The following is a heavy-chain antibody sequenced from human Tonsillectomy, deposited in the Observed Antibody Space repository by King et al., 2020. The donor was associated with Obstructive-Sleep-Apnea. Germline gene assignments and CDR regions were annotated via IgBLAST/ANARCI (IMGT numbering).Heavy chain of an antibody. D-gene: IGHD4-17*01. CDR1: GFTFSSYG. V-gene: IGHV3-33*01. J-gene: IGHJ6*02. CDR3: ARTDYGDYYYYYGMDV. CDR2: IWYDGSNK. Sequence: QLVQSGGGVVQPGRSLRLSCPASGFTFSSYGMHWVRQAPGKGLEWVAVIWYDGSNKYYADSVKGRFTISRDNSKNTLYLQMNSLRAEDTAVYYCARTDYGDYYYYYGMDVWGQGTTVTVSS.